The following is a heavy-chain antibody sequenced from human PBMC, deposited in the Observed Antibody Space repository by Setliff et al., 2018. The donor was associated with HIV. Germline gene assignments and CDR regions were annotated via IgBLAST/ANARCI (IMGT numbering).Heavy chain of an antibody. Sequence: GASVKVSCKASGYTFTFYSMHWVRQAPGQRLEWMGWINAGNGNTKCSQKFQGRVTITRDTSASTAYMELSSLRSEDTAVYYCARETDWDGGFDYWGQGTLVTVSS. CDR3: ARETDWDGGFDY. CDR2: INAGNGNT. CDR1: GYTFTFYS. D-gene: IGHD1-1*01. J-gene: IGHJ4*02. V-gene: IGHV1-3*01.